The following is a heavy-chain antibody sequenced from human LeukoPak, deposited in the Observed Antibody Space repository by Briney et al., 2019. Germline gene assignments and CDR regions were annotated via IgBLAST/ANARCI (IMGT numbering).Heavy chain of an antibody. V-gene: IGHV4-59*13. D-gene: IGHD6-13*01. CDR3: ARATSGIAAAGQLYFDY. Sequence: NPSETLSLTCTVSGGSISSYYWSWIRQPPGEGLEWIGYIYYSVSTNYNPSLKSRVPISVDSSKNQFSLKLSSVTAADTAVYYCARATSGIAAAGQLYFDYWGQGTLVTVSS. CDR1: GGSISSYY. J-gene: IGHJ4*02. CDR2: IYYSVST.